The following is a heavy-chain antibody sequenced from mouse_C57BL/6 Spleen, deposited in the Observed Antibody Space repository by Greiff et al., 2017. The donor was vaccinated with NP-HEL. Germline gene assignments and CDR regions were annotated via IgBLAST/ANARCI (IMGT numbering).Heavy chain of an antibody. J-gene: IGHJ4*01. Sequence: QVQLQQSGPGLVQPSQSLSITCTVSGFSLTSYGVHWVRQSPGKGLEWLGVIWSGGSTDYNAAFISRLSISKDNSKSQVFFKMNSLQADDTAIYYWARMGTTVVATYYYAMDYWGQGTSVTVSS. CDR3: ARMGTTVVATYYYAMDY. CDR2: IWSGGST. D-gene: IGHD1-1*01. CDR1: GFSLTSYG. V-gene: IGHV2-2*01.